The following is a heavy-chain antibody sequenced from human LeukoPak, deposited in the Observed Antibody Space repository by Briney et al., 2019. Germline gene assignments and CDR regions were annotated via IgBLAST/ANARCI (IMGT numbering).Heavy chain of an antibody. D-gene: IGHD3-10*01. V-gene: IGHV3-23*01. CDR2: ISGSGGST. CDR3: ARVTGSGSYFTNWFDP. Sequence: GGSLRLSCAASGFSFNTYNMNWVRQAPGKGLEWVSAISGSGGSTYYADSAKGRFTISRDNSKNTLYLQMNSLRAEDTAVYYCARVTGSGSYFTNWFDPWGQGTLVTVSP. J-gene: IGHJ5*02. CDR1: GFSFNTYN.